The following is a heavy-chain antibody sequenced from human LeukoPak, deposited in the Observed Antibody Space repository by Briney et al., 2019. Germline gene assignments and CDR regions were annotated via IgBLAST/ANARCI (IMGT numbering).Heavy chain of an antibody. CDR2: IKEDGSEK. CDR3: ARRAGAYSHPYDY. D-gene: IGHD4/OR15-4a*01. Sequence: GGSLRLSCAASGFTFSSFWMNWVRQAPGKGLEWVANIKEDGSEKYYVDSVKGRFTISRDNAKNTLYLQMNSLRAEDTAVYYCARRAGAYSHPYDYWGQGTLVTVSS. V-gene: IGHV3-7*03. J-gene: IGHJ4*02. CDR1: GFTFSSFW.